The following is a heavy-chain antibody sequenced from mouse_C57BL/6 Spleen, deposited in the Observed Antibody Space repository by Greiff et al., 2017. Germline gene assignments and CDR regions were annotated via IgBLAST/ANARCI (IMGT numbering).Heavy chain of an antibody. D-gene: IGHD2-1*01. J-gene: IGHJ4*01. CDR1: GYSFTSYY. CDR2: IYPGSGNT. CDR3: ALYYGNHVYAMDY. V-gene: IGHV1-66*01. Sequence: VQLQQSGPELVKPGASVKISCKASGYSFTSYYIHWVKQRPGQGLEWIGWIYPGSGNTKYNEKFKGKATLTADTSSSTAYMQLSSLTSEDSAVYYCALYYGNHVYAMDYWGQGTSVTVSS.